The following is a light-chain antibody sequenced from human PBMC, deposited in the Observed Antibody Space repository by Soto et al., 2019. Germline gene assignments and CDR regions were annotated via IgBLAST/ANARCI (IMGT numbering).Light chain of an antibody. CDR1: SSDVGGHNF. Sequence: QSALTQPASVSGSPGQSITISCTGTSSDVGGHNFVSWYQHHPGEAPKLMIYEVTNRPSGVSDRFSGSKSGNTASLTISGLQAEDEADYYCNSYTSTFTWVFGGGTKLTVL. CDR3: NSYTSTFTWV. J-gene: IGLJ2*01. CDR2: EVT. V-gene: IGLV2-14*01.